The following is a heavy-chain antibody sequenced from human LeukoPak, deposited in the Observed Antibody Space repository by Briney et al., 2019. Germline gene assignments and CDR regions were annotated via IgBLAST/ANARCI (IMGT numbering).Heavy chain of an antibody. Sequence: HPGGSLRLSCAASGFTFSGYWMSWVRQAPGKGLEWVSVIYSGGSTYYADSVKGRFTISRDNSKNTLYLQMNSLRAEDTAVYYCARVKTPYDSFDLWGRGTLVTVSS. CDR2: IYSGGST. J-gene: IGHJ2*01. V-gene: IGHV3-53*01. D-gene: IGHD3-3*01. CDR1: GFTFSGYW. CDR3: ARVKTPYDSFDL.